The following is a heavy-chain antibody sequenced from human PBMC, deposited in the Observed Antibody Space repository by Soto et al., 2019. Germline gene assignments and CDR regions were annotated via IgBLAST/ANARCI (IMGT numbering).Heavy chain of an antibody. CDR3: AKHSSGWFSWFDP. V-gene: IGHV3-23*01. CDR2: ISGSGGST. Sequence: PGGALRLSRSAPWFTFCSHSIRWGRPASGKGLEWVSAISGSGGSTYYADSVKGRFTISRDNSKNTLYLQMNSLRAEDTAVYYCAKHSSGWFSWFDPWGQGTLVTVSS. CDR1: WFTFCSHS. J-gene: IGHJ5*02. D-gene: IGHD6-19*01.